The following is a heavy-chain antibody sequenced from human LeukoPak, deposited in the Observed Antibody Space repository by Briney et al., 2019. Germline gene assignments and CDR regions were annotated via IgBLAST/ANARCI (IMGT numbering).Heavy chain of an antibody. Sequence: GASVKVSCKASGYTFTSCGIGWVRQAPGQGLEWMGWISAYNGNTNYAQKLQGRVTMTTDTSTSTAYMELRSLRSDDTAVYYCARHSRHLYYYDSSGYYPHFDYWGQGTLVTVSS. CDR3: ARHSRHLYYYDSSGYYPHFDY. J-gene: IGHJ4*02. D-gene: IGHD3-22*01. CDR1: GYTFTSCG. CDR2: ISAYNGNT. V-gene: IGHV1-18*01.